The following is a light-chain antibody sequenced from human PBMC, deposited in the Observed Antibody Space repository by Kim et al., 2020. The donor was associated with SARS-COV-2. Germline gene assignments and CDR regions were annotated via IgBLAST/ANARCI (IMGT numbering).Light chain of an antibody. CDR1: RRDVGDYNY. V-gene: IGLV2-11*03. Sequence: GQPLIISCTLRRRDVGDYNYVSWYQQHPRKVPNLIIYDVNKLPSGAPARFSGSKSGNTASLTISGLQSEDEADYYCCSYAGRYTYVFGTGTKVTVL. CDR2: DVN. J-gene: IGLJ1*01. CDR3: CSYAGRYTYV.